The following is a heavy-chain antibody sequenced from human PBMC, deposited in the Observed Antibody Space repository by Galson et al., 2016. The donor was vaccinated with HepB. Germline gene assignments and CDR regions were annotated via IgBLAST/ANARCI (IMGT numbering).Heavy chain of an antibody. D-gene: IGHD2-8*01. CDR2: IFHSGST. Sequence: ETLSLTCAVSGDSISRNNWWSWVRQPPGKRLEWIGEIFHSGSTNYNPSPKSRVTMSVDKSKNHVSLNLVSVTAADTAMYYCARGHNGFAGYWGQGTLVIVSS. CDR1: GDSISRNNW. J-gene: IGHJ4*02. V-gene: IGHV4-4*02. CDR3: ARGHNGFAGY.